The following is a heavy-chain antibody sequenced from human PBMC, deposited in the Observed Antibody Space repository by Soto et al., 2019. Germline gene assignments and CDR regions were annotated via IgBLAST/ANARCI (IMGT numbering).Heavy chain of an antibody. Sequence: QVQLVQSGPEVKEPGASVKVSCKSSGYGFTTRAVNWVRQAPGYGLEGMGWVKPANGNTRYSQKFQGRLSITRDTSANTIYMELTALSFEDTAVYFCAMEGEPPNVWEHFLYGLDVWGQGTTVIVS. J-gene: IGHJ6*02. CDR1: GYGFTTRA. CDR2: VKPANGNT. D-gene: IGHD3-16*01. V-gene: IGHV1-3*01. CDR3: AMEGEPPNVWEHFLYGLDV.